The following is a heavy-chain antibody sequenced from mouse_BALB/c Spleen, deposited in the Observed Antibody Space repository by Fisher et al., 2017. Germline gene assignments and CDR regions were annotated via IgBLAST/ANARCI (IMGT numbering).Heavy chain of an antibody. CDR3: ARKVSYYYAMDY. V-gene: IGHV1-87*01. D-gene: IGHD1-3*01. Sequence: KFKGKATLTADKSSSTAYMQLSSLASEDSAVYYCARKVSYYYAMDYWGQGTSVTVSS. J-gene: IGHJ4*01.